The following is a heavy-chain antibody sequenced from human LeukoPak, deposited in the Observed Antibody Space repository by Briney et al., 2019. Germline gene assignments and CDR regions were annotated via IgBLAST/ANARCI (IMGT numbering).Heavy chain of an antibody. CDR2: ISSSSYI. Sequence: PGGSLRLSCAASGFTFSSYTINWVRQAPGKGLEWVSSISSSSYIYYADSMKGRITVSRDNAKNSLYLQMNRLRAEDAAVYYCARGVGATPAFFDYWGQGTLVTVSS. V-gene: IGHV3-21*01. CDR1: GFTFSSYT. J-gene: IGHJ4*02. CDR3: ARGVGATPAFFDY. D-gene: IGHD1-26*01.